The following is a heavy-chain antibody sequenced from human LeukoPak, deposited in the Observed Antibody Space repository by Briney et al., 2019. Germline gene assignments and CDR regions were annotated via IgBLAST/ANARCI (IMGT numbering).Heavy chain of an antibody. J-gene: IGHJ4*02. Sequence: ASVKVSCKASGYTFTSYGISWVRQAPGQGLVWMGWISAYNGNTNYAQKLQGRVTMTTDTSTSTAYMELRSLRSDDTAVYYCARGYDILTGYSDLDYWGQGTLVTVSS. CDR2: ISAYNGNT. V-gene: IGHV1-18*01. CDR1: GYTFTSYG. CDR3: ARGYDILTGYSDLDY. D-gene: IGHD3-9*01.